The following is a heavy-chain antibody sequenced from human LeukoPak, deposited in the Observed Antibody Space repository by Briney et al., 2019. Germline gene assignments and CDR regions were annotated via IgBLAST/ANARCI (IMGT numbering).Heavy chain of an antibody. CDR3: ARGIGSNWLNDAFDI. V-gene: IGHV3-33*01. CDR1: AFTFSTYG. J-gene: IGHJ3*02. D-gene: IGHD6-13*01. CDR2: IWYDGSNK. Sequence: GGSLRLSCAASAFTFSTYGMHWVRQAPGKGLEWVAVIWYDGSNKYYADSVKGRFTISRDNSKNTLYLQMNSLRAEDTAVYYCARGIGSNWLNDAFDIWGPGTMVTVSS.